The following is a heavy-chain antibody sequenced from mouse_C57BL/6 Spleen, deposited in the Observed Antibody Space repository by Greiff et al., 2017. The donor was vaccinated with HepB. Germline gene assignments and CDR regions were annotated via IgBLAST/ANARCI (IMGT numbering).Heavy chain of an antibody. Sequence: VQLQQSGAELARPGASVKLSCKASGYTFTSYGISWVKQRTGQGLEWIGEIYPRSGNTNYNEKFKGKATLTADKSSSTAYMELRSLTSEDSAVYFGARYYEYEARDFDYCGQGTTLTVSS. D-gene: IGHD2-4*01. CDR3: ARYYEYEARDFDY. CDR1: GYTFTSYG. J-gene: IGHJ2*01. CDR2: IYPRSGNT. V-gene: IGHV1-81*01.